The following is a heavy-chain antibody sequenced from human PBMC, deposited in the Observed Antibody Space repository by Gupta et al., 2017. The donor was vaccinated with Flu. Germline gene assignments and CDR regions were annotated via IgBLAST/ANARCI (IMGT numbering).Heavy chain of an antibody. Sequence: AMNWGRHAPGRRLEWMEWINTNTGNPTYAQVFTVPFGFSLDTAVNTAYLQISGLRCEDTAGYYCWIEGGDRNWGQGTLVTVSS. V-gene: IGHV7-4-1*02. CDR1: A. J-gene: IGHJ4*02. CDR3: WIEGGDRN. D-gene: IGHD3-16*01. CDR2: INTNTGNP.